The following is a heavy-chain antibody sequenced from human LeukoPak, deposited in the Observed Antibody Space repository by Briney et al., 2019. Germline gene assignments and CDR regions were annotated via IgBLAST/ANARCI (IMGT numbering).Heavy chain of an antibody. CDR3: ARYSSSFGWFDP. CDR1: GGSISSSSYY. D-gene: IGHD6-13*01. Sequence: TSETLSLTCTVSGGSISSSSYYWGWIRQPPGKGLEWIGSIYYSGSTYYNPSLKSRVTISVDTSKNQFSLKLRSVTAADTAVYYCARYSSSFGWFDPWGQGTLVTVSS. V-gene: IGHV4-39*07. CDR2: IYYSGST. J-gene: IGHJ5*02.